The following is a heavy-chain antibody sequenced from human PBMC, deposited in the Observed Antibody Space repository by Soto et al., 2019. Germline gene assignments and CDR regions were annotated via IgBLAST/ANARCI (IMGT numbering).Heavy chain of an antibody. CDR2: NSHSGTF. CDR1: GGSISAAGDS. Sequence: PSDTLSLTCAVSGGSISAAGDSWSLIRQPPGGGLAWIGYNSHSGTFHYNPSLKTRLTMSLHRSKNQFSLTLNSVTAADTAVYYWARAQFYSGSRRYNNLRFDPWGQGIQVTVSS. D-gene: IGHD3-10*01. J-gene: IGHJ5*02. V-gene: IGHV4-30-2*01. CDR3: ARAQFYSGSRRYNNLRFDP.